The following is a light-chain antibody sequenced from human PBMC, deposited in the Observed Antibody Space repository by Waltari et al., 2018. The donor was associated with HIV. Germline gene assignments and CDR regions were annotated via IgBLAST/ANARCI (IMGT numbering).Light chain of an antibody. CDR3: SSYTSSSTRV. J-gene: IGLJ1*01. CDR2: DVS. Sequence: QSALTQPASVSGSPGQSITISCTGTSSDVGDYNYVSWYQQHPGKAPKLTIYDVSNRPSGLSNRFSGSKSGNTASLTISGVQTEDGADYYCSSYTSSSTRVFGTGTKVTVL. CDR1: SSDVGDYNY. V-gene: IGLV2-14*01.